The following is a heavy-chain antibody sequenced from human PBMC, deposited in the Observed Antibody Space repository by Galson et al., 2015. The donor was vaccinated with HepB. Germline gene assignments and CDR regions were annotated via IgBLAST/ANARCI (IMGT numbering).Heavy chain of an antibody. V-gene: IGHV1-18*01. Sequence: SVKVSCKASGYTLTTYAISWVRQAPGQGLEWMGWISAYNGNTNYAQKLQGRVTISVDTSKNQFSLKLSSVTAADTAVYYCARRKRDSSGWTAFDYWGQGTLVTVSS. CDR2: ISAYNGNT. D-gene: IGHD3-22*01. CDR1: GYTLTTYA. CDR3: ARRKRDSSGWTAFDY. J-gene: IGHJ4*02.